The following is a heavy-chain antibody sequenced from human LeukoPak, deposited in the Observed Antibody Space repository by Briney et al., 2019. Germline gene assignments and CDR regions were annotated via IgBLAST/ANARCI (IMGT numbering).Heavy chain of an antibody. Sequence: ASVKVSCKASGYTFTSYDINWVRQATGQGLEWMGWMNPNSGNTGYAQKLQGRVTMTTDTSTSTAYMELRSLRSDDTAVYYCARVSPADQEDYYYYYMDVWGKGTTVTISS. J-gene: IGHJ6*03. CDR3: ARVSPADQEDYYYYYMDV. V-gene: IGHV1-8*01. CDR2: MNPNSGNT. CDR1: GYTFTSYD.